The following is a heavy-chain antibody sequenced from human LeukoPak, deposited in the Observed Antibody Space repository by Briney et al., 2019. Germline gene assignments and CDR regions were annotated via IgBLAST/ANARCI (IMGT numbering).Heavy chain of an antibody. Sequence: VSVKVSCKASGYTFTSYDINWVRQATGQGLEWMGWMNPNSGNTGYAQKFQGRVTTTRNTSISTAYMELSSLRSEDTAVYYCARLPYDSSGYLDYWGQGTLVTVSS. CDR3: ARLPYDSSGYLDY. J-gene: IGHJ4*02. D-gene: IGHD3-22*01. CDR1: GYTFTSYD. V-gene: IGHV1-8*03. CDR2: MNPNSGNT.